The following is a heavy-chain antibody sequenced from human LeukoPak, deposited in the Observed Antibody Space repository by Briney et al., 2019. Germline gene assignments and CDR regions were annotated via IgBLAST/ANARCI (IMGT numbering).Heavy chain of an antibody. V-gene: IGHV7-4-1*02. D-gene: IGHD3-22*01. CDR1: GYTFTSYA. J-gene: IGHJ4*02. Sequence: ASVKVSCKASGYTFTSYAMNWVRQAPGQGLEWMGWINTNTGNPAYAQGFTGRFVFSLDTSVSTAYLQISSLKAEDTAVYYCARDVRGITMIVEPFDYWGQGTLVTVSS. CDR2: INTNTGNP. CDR3: ARDVRGITMIVEPFDY.